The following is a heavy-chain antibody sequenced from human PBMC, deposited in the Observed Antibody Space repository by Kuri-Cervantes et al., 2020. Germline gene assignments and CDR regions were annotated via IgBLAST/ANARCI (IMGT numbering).Heavy chain of an antibody. CDR2: INPNSGDT. CDR3: AREDPSGENDF. Sequence: ASVKVSCKTSGYTFSDYYLHWMRQAPGQGFEWMGWINPNSGDTSFAHKFEDRITMTRDTFISTAYMDLNRLKSDDTAIYYCAREDPSGENDFWGQGTPVTVSS. CDR1: GYTFSDYY. V-gene: IGHV1-2*02. D-gene: IGHD3-10*01. J-gene: IGHJ4*02.